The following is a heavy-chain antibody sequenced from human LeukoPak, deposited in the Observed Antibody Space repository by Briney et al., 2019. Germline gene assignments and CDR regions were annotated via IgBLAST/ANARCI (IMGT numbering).Heavy chain of an antibody. CDR1: GGSFSGYY. D-gene: IGHD3-10*01. J-gene: IGHJ6*04. V-gene: IGHV4-34*01. Sequence: PSETLSLTCAVYGGSFSGYYWSWIRQPPGKGLEWIGEINHSGGTNYTPSLKSLVTISVDTSKNQFSLKLSSVTAADTAVYYCARGRGYYGSGMLYGMDVWGKGTTVTVSS. CDR2: INHSGGT. CDR3: ARGRGYYGSGMLYGMDV.